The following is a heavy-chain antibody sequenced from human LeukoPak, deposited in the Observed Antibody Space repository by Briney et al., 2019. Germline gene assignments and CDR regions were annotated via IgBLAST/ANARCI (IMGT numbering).Heavy chain of an antibody. D-gene: IGHD1-26*01. J-gene: IGHJ6*03. CDR1: GFTFSSYA. Sequence: PGGSLRLSCAASGFTFSSYAMSWVRQAPGKGLEWVSAISGSGGSTYYADSVKGRFTISRDNSKNTLYLQMNSLRAEDTAVYYCVRHGGSSAPYYYYMDVWGKGTTVTVSS. V-gene: IGHV3-23*01. CDR2: ISGSGGST. CDR3: VRHGGSSAPYYYYMDV.